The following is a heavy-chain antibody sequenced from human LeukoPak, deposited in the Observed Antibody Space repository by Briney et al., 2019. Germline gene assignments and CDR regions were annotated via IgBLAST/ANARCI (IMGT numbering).Heavy chain of an antibody. J-gene: IGHJ4*02. D-gene: IGHD3-22*01. CDR1: RFTFSSYG. CDR3: AKDPTDYDSSGYLDY. Sequence: PGGSLRLSCAASRFTFSSYGMHWVRQAPGKGLEWVAFIRYDGSYKYYADSVKGRFTISRDNSKNTLYLQMNSPRTEDTAVYYCAKDPTDYDSSGYLDYWGQGTLVTVSS. V-gene: IGHV3-30*02. CDR2: IRYDGSYK.